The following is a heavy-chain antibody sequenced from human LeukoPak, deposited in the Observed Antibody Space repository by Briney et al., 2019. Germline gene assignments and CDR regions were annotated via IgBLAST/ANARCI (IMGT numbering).Heavy chain of an antibody. CDR3: ARGRGYPGPFDY. CDR2: ISSSGSYI. V-gene: IGHV3-21*01. D-gene: IGHD3-16*02. Sequence: GGSLRLSCAASGFTFSSYSMNWVRQAPGKGLEWVSSISSSGSYIYYADSVKGRFTISRDNAKNSLYLQMNSLRAEDTAVYYCARGRGYPGPFDYWGQGTLVTVSS. CDR1: GFTFSSYS. J-gene: IGHJ4*02.